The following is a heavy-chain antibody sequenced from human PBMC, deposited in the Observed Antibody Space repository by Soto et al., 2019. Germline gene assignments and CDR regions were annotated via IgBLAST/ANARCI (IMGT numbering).Heavy chain of an antibody. CDR3: ARSSGNYVQSREFDY. Sequence: EVQLVESGGDMVQPGGSLRLSCVASGFTVSSNYMNWVRQAPGRGLEWVSLINSGGNTHYADYVEGRFTISRDNSKNTLYLQMIRLRVDDTAVYYCARSSGNYVQSREFDYWGQGTLVTASS. V-gene: IGHV3-66*01. D-gene: IGHD3-10*02. CDR1: GFTVSSNY. CDR2: INSGGNT. J-gene: IGHJ4*02.